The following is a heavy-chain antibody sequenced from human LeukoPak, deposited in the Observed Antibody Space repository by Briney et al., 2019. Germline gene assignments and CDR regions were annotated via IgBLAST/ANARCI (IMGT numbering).Heavy chain of an antibody. CDR2: IYPGDSDT. V-gene: IGHV5-51*01. J-gene: IGHJ3*02. CDR3: ATPPATSYDILTGRNAFDI. CDR1: GYSFTSYW. D-gene: IGHD3-9*01. Sequence: PGESLKISCKGSGYSFTSYWIGWVRQMPGKGLEWIGIIYPGDSDTRYSPYFQGQVTISADKSISTAYLQWSSLKASDTAMYYCATPPATSYDILTGRNAFDIWGQGTMVTVSS.